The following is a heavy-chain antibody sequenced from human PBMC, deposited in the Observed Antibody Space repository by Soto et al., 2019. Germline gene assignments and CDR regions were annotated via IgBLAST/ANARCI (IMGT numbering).Heavy chain of an antibody. V-gene: IGHV3-30*18. Sequence: GGSLRLSCAPSGFTFSSYGMHWVRPAPGKGLEWVAVISYDGSNKYYEDSEKGRFTISRDNSKNTLYVQMNSMRAEDEAVYYCAKDRNLRLLEWFFDYWGQGTLVTVSS. J-gene: IGHJ4*02. CDR2: ISYDGSNK. D-gene: IGHD3-3*01. CDR1: GFTFSSYG. CDR3: AKDRNLRLLEWFFDY.